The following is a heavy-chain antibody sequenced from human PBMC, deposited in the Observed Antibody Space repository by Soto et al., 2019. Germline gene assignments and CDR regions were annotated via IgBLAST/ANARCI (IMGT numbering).Heavy chain of an antibody. D-gene: IGHD3-10*01. CDR1: CYTFTSYG. J-gene: IGHJ5*02. CDR2: ISAYNGNT. V-gene: IGHV1-18*04. CDR3: ARDGSGSGGWFDP. Sequence: ASVKVSCKASCYTFTSYGISWVLQAPGQGLEWMGWISAYNGNTNYAQKLQGRVTMTTDTSTSTVYMELRSLRSDDTAVYYCARDGSGSGGWFDPWGQGTLVTVSS.